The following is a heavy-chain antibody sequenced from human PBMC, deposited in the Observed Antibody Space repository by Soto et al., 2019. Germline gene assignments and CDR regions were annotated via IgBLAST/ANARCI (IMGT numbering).Heavy chain of an antibody. J-gene: IGHJ6*03. D-gene: IGHD3-10*01. Sequence: PGGSLRLSCAASGFTFSSYSMNWVRQAPGKGLEWVSYISSSSSTIYYADSVKGRFTISRDNAKNSLYLQMNSLRAEDTAVYYCARLRVWFGEFKDYYYMDVWGKGTTVTVSS. V-gene: IGHV3-48*01. CDR1: GFTFSSYS. CDR3: ARLRVWFGEFKDYYYMDV. CDR2: ISSSSSTI.